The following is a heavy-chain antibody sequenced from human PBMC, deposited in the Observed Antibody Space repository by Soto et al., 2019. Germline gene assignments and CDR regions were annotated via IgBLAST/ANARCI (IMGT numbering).Heavy chain of an antibody. D-gene: IGHD6-25*01. J-gene: IGHJ5*02. CDR3: ATVREQRLLGP. V-gene: IGHV3-7*04. Sequence: PGGSLRLSCAASGFTFSTYWMNWVRQAPGNGLEWMANINQDGSKKNYVDSVKGRFTISRDNAKKSLYLQMNSLSAADPAIYSCATVREQRLLGPWRQGTRGTVSS. CDR2: INQDGSKK. CDR1: GFTFSTYW.